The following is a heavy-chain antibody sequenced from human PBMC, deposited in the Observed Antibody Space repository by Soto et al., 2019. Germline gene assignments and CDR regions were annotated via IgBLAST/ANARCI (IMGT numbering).Heavy chain of an antibody. D-gene: IGHD3-10*01. CDR3: ARDGGYYSDY. CDR1: GYTFTSYA. J-gene: IGHJ4*02. CDR2: INADNGNT. V-gene: IGHV1-3*01. Sequence: GASLKVSCKASGYTFTSYAMHWVLQAPGQRLEWMGWINADNGNTKYSQKFQGRVTITTDTSASTAYMELSSLRSEDTAVYYCARDGGYYSDYWGQGSLVTVSS.